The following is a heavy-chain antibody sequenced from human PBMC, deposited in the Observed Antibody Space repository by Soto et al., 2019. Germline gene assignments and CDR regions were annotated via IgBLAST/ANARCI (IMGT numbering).Heavy chain of an antibody. D-gene: IGHD6-19*01. CDR1: GFTFNNYA. V-gene: IGHV3-30*09. CDR2: ISYDGNNK. CDR3: AKDWGPVASSDSDH. Sequence: GGSLRLSCAASGFTFNNYAMHWVRQTPGKGLDWVAVISYDGNNKYYADSVNGRFVISRDDSKKTLYLQMNSLRAEDSAVYYWAKDWGPVASSDSDHWGHGTLITVS. J-gene: IGHJ4*01.